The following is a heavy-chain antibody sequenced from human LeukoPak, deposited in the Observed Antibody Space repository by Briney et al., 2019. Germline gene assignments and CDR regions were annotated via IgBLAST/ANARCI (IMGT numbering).Heavy chain of an antibody. CDR3: ARTGSSWPLYYYYYMDV. D-gene: IGHD6-13*01. CDR2: VSDSGST. Sequence: PSETLSLTCTVSGGSISSHYWSWIWQPPGKGLEWIGYVSDSGSTNYNPSLKSRVTVSVDTSKDQFSLKLTSVTAADTAVYYCARTGSSWPLYYYYYMDVWGKGTTVTVSS. CDR1: GGSISSHY. J-gene: IGHJ6*03. V-gene: IGHV4-59*11.